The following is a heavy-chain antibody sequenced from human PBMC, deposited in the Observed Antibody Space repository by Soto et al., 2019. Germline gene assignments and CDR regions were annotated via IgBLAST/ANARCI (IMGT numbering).Heavy chain of an antibody. CDR3: ARDQLEGNWFDP. V-gene: IGHV4-30-4*01. CDR1: GGSISSGDYY. D-gene: IGHD1-1*01. J-gene: IGHJ5*02. CDR2: IYHSGFT. Sequence: PSETLSLTCTVSGGSISSGDYYWSWIRQPPGKGLEWIGYIYHSGFTHYNPSLKSRVTISVDKSKNQFSLNLTSVTAADTAVYYCARDQLEGNWFDPWGQGTLVTVSS.